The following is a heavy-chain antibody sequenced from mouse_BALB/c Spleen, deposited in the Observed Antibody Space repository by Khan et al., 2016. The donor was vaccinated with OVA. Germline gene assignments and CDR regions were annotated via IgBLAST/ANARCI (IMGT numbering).Heavy chain of an antibody. D-gene: IGHD2-2*01. Sequence: VQLQQSGPELMKPGASVKISCKASGYSFTSYYIHWVMQSPGKSIEWIGYIDPFSGGNTYNQNFEGKATLTVDKSSSTAYIHLSNLTSEDSAVHYCARHGHVAGLTDWGQGTLVTVSA. V-gene: IGHV1S135*01. CDR3: ARHGHVAGLTD. CDR2: IDPFSGGN. J-gene: IGHJ3*01. CDR1: GYSFTSYY.